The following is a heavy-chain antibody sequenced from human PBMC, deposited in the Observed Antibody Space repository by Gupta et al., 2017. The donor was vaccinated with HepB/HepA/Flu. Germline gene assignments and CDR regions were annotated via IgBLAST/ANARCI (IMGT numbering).Heavy chain of an antibody. CDR1: GGSISIYY. CDR2: IYTSGTT. V-gene: IGHV4-4*07. CDR3: GSFGRYYYDGSSYNKGTY. D-gene: IGHD3-22*01. J-gene: IGHJ4*02. Sequence: QVQLQESGPGLVKPSETLSLTCTVSGGSISIYYLSWIRQPAGKGLEWIGRIYTSGTTNYNPSLQRRLTMSVDTSKNQFSLKLRSVTAADTAVYYCGSFGRYYYDGSSYNKGTYWGQGTLVTVSS.